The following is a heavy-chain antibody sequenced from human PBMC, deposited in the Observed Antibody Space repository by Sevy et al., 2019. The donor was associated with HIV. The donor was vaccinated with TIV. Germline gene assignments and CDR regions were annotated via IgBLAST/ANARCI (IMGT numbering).Heavy chain of an antibody. Sequence: SETLSLTCAVYGGSFSGYYWSWIRQPPGKGLEWIGEINHSGSTNYNPSLKSRVTISVDTSKNQFSLKLSSVTAADTAVYYCARRGRVVVVPAAKRDWFDPWGQGTLVTVSS. D-gene: IGHD2-2*01. CDR2: INHSGST. V-gene: IGHV4-34*01. CDR1: GGSFSGYY. J-gene: IGHJ5*02. CDR3: ARRGRVVVVPAAKRDWFDP.